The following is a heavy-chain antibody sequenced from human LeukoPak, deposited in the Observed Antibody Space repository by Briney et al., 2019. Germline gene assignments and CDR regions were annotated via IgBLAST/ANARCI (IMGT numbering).Heavy chain of an antibody. Sequence: ASVKVSCKASGGTFSSYAISWVRQAPGQGLEWMGGIIPIFGTANYAQKFQGRVTMTRDTSTSTVYMELSSLRSEDTAVYYCARGSPHEEGSLYWGQGTLVTVSS. V-gene: IGHV1-69*05. J-gene: IGHJ4*02. CDR3: ARGSPHEEGSLY. CDR1: GGTFSSYA. CDR2: IIPIFGTA.